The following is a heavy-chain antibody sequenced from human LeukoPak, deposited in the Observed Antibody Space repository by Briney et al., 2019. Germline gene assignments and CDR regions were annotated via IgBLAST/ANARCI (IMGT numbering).Heavy chain of an antibody. CDR3: ARYYYGSGTPSGLDP. D-gene: IGHD3-10*01. CDR1: GYTFTSYY. Sequence: ASVKVSCKASGYTFTSYYMHWVRQAPGQGLEWMGITNPSGGSTSYAQKFQGRVTMTRDMSTSTVYMELSSLRSEDTAVYYCARYYYGSGTPSGLDPWGQGTLVTVSS. V-gene: IGHV1-46*01. J-gene: IGHJ5*02. CDR2: TNPSGGST.